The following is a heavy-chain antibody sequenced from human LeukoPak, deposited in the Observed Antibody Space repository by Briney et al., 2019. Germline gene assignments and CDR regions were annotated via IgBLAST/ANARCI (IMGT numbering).Heavy chain of an antibody. Sequence: ASVKVSCKASGYTFISYYVHWFRQAPGQGLEWMGVINPAGGPTTYAQKFQGRVTMTRDMSASTVYMELSSLRSDDTAVYYCARGHLGRGNRDYFDYWGQGAQVTVSS. V-gene: IGHV1-46*01. CDR1: GYTFISYY. J-gene: IGHJ4*02. CDR2: INPAGGPT. CDR3: ARGHLGRGNRDYFDY. D-gene: IGHD3-10*01.